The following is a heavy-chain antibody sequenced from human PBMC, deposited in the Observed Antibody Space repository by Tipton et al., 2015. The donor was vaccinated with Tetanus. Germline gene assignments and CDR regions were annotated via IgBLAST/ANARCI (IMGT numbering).Heavy chain of an antibody. J-gene: IGHJ3*02. V-gene: IGHV4-34*01. CDR2: IHPSGIT. CDR3: ARAIAVRGVMFRAFDI. CDR1: GGSFSGYY. Sequence: TLSLTCTIYGGSFSGYYWSWIRQPPGRGLEWIGEIHPSGITTCNPSLESRVALSQDTSKNQFSLKLSSVTAADTAVYYCARAIAVRGVMFRAFDIWGQGTMVTVSS. D-gene: IGHD3-10*01.